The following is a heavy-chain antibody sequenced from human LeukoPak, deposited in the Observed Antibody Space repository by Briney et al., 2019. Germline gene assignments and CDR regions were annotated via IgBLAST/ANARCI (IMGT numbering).Heavy chain of an antibody. CDR2: IKSKAAGGTT. V-gene: IGHV3-15*01. CDR1: GFTFSNAW. D-gene: IGHD3/OR15-3a*01. Sequence: GGSLRLSCAASGFTFSNAWMNWVRQAPGKGLEWVGRIKSKAAGGTTDYAAPVKGRFTISRDSSKNTLYLQMNSLRAEDTAVYYCARDQFAFGLFDYWGQGTLVTVSS. CDR3: ARDQFAFGLFDY. J-gene: IGHJ4*02.